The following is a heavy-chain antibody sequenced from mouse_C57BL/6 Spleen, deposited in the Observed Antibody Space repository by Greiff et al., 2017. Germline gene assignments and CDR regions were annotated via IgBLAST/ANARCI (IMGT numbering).Heavy chain of an antibody. CDR3: ARRGSDWYFDV. D-gene: IGHD1-1*01. J-gene: IGHJ1*03. CDR1: GYAFSSYW. Sequence: VQLQQSGAELVKPGASVKTSCKASGYAFSSYWMNWVKQRPGKGLEWIGQIYPGDGDTNYNGKFKGKATLTADKSSSTAYMQLSSLTSEDSAVYFCARRGSDWYFDVWGTGTTVTVSS. V-gene: IGHV1-80*01. CDR2: IYPGDGDT.